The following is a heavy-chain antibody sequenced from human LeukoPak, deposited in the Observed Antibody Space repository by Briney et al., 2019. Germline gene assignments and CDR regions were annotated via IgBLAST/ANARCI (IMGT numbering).Heavy chain of an antibody. Sequence: GGSLRLSCAASGFTFSSYGMHWVRQAPGKGLEWVAFIRYDGSNKYYADSVKGRFTISRDNSKNTLYLQMHSLRAEDTALYYCVKDTGNWNSYDYFDYWGQGTLVTVSS. CDR3: VKDTGNWNSYDYFDY. J-gene: IGHJ4*02. V-gene: IGHV3-30*02. CDR2: IRYDGSNK. D-gene: IGHD1-7*01. CDR1: GFTFSSYG.